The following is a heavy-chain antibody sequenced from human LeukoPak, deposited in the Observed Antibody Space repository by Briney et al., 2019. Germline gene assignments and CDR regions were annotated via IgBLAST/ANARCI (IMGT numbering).Heavy chain of an antibody. CDR2: IYYSGST. D-gene: IGHD3-22*01. V-gene: IGHV4-59*07. Sequence: PSDTLSLTCTVSGGSISSHYWSWIRQPPGKGLESIGYIYYSGSTNYNPPLKSRVTVSLDTSKNHFSLKLTSVTAADTAVYYCARQNYYDSSGPNWFDPWGQGTLVTVSS. J-gene: IGHJ5*02. CDR3: ARQNYYDSSGPNWFDP. CDR1: GGSISSHY.